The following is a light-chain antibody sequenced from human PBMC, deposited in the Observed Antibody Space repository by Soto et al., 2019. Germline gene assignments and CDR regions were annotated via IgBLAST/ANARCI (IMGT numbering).Light chain of an antibody. V-gene: IGLV2-11*01. CDR2: DVS. J-gene: IGLJ2*01. CDR3: CSYAGSYTLGV. CDR1: SSDVGGCNY. Sequence: QSVLTQPRSVSGSPGQSVTISCTGTSSDVGGCNYVSWYQQHPGKAPKLMIYDVSKRPSGVPDRFSGSKSGNTASLTISGLQAEDEADYYCCSYAGSYTLGVFGGGTKLTVL.